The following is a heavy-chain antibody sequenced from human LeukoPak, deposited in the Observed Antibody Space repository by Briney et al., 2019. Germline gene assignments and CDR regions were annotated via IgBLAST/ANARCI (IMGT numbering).Heavy chain of an antibody. J-gene: IGHJ4*02. CDR3: ARGYWSGHNNFYYFDF. D-gene: IGHD3-3*01. V-gene: IGHV1-3*01. CDR1: GYIFTNYA. Sequence: ASVKVSCKASGYIFTNYAINWVRQAPGQGLEWMGWINAGNGNIKYSQSFQGRVTISRDTSASTAYLELSGLRSEDTAVYYCARGYWSGHNNFYYFDFWGQGTLVTVSS. CDR2: INAGNGNI.